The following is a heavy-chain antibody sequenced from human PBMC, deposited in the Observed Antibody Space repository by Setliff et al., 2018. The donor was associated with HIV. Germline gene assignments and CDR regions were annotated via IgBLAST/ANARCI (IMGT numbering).Heavy chain of an antibody. Sequence: AGESLKISCVASGFMFSSHGMHWVRQAPGKGPEWLGFVNSNEIDYADSVRGRFTISRDNSKSSMYLQMRSLRVEDTAVYYCARALDTAMANGYFELWGPGTVVTVSS. CDR3: ARALDTAMANGYFEL. D-gene: IGHD5-18*01. CDR2: FVNSNEI. CDR1: GFMFSSHG. J-gene: IGHJ4*02. V-gene: IGHV3-21*06.